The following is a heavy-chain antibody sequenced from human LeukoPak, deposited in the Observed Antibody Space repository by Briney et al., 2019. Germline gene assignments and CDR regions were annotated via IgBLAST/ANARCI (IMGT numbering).Heavy chain of an antibody. J-gene: IGHJ4*02. Sequence: SETLSLTCTVSGDPVSRDSYYWSWLRQPPGKELEWIGYVYHTGSTNYNPSLKSRVTISVDTSTNEFSLKLTSVTATDTAVYYCARGGSGSYYKNIPPHNWGQGTLVTVSS. CDR3: ARGGSGSYYKNIPPHN. CDR2: VYHTGST. D-gene: IGHD3-10*01. CDR1: GDPVSRDSYY. V-gene: IGHV4-61*01.